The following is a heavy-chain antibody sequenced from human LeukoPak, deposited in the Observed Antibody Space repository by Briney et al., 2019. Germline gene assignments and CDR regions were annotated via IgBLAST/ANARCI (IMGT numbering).Heavy chain of an antibody. D-gene: IGHD3-22*01. CDR3: ASARRGSDSYRAFDY. CDR2: IIPIFGTA. J-gene: IGHJ4*03. V-gene: IGHV1-69*13. Sequence: SVKVSCKASGGTFSSYAISWVRQAPGQGLEWMGGIIPIFGTANYAQKFQGRVTITADESTSTAYMELSSLRSEDTALYYCASARRGSDSYRAFDYWGQGTTVTVSS. CDR1: GGTFSSYA.